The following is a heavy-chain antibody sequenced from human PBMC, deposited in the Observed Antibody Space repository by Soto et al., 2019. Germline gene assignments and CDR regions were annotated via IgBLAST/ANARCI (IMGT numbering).Heavy chain of an antibody. D-gene: IGHD3-16*02. CDR2: IWYDGSNK. CDR3: ARDPSRYYDYIWGSDRYKVDYYYYMDV. CDR1: GFTFSSYG. V-gene: IGHV3-33*01. Sequence: QVQLVESGGGVVQPGRSLRLSCAASGFTFSSYGMHWVRQAPGKGLEWVAVIWYDGSNKYYADSVKGRFTISRDNSKNTLYLQMNSLRAEDTAVYYCARDPSRYYDYIWGSDRYKVDYYYYMDVWGKGTTVTVSS. J-gene: IGHJ6*03.